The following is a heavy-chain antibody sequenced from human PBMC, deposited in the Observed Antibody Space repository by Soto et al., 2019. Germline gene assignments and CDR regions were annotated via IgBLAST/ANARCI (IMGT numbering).Heavy chain of an antibody. CDR2: IYSGGST. CDR3: ARDRRRIVGADYYYYGMDV. V-gene: IGHV3-53*01. J-gene: IGHJ6*02. Sequence: EVQLVESGGGLIQPGGSLRLSCAASGFTVSSNYMSWVRQAPGKGLAWVSVIYSGGSTYYADSVKGRFTISRDNSKNTLYLQMNSLRAEDTAVYYCARDRRRIVGADYYYYGMDVWGQGTTVTVSS. D-gene: IGHD1-26*01. CDR1: GFTVSSNY.